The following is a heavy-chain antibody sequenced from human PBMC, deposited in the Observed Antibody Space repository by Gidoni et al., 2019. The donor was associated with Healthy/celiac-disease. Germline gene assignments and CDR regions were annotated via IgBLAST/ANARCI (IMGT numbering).Heavy chain of an antibody. CDR2: ISSSSSTI. Sequence: EVQLVESGGGLVQPGGSLRLSCAASGFTFSSYSMNWVRQAPGKGLEWVSYISSSSSTIYYADSVKGRFTISRDNAKNSLYLQMNSLRAEDTAVYYCARTKTARDGYKNEYFQHWGQGTLVTVSS. V-gene: IGHV3-48*01. J-gene: IGHJ1*01. CDR1: GFTFSSYS. CDR3: ARTKTARDGYKNEYFQH. D-gene: IGHD2-21*02.